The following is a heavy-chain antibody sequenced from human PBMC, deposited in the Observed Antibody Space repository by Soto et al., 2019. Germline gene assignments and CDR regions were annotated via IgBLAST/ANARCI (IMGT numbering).Heavy chain of an antibody. CDR3: ASNPSNTYYYYYMDV. CDR1: GFTFSDYY. V-gene: IGHV3-11*01. J-gene: IGHJ6*03. D-gene: IGHD4-4*01. Sequence: PGGSLRLSCAASGFTFSDYYMSWIRQAPGKGLEWVSYISSSGSTIYYADSVKGRFTISRDNAKNSLYLQMNSLRAEDTAVYYCASNPSNTYYYYYMDVWGKRTKVTVSS. CDR2: ISSSGSTI.